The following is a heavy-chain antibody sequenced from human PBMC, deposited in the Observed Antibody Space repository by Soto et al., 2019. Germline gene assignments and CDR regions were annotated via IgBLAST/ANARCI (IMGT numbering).Heavy chain of an antibody. Sequence: QVQLVQSGAEVKKPGSSVKVSCKDSGGTFSTYRMFWVRQAPGQGLEWMGRIIPMLGVRNFAQRFQDRVTITADKSTATVHMELSSLRSEGTALYYCTIGSWSGEVFDIWGQGKMVTVSS. J-gene: IGHJ3*02. CDR1: GGTFSTYR. CDR2: IIPMLGVR. V-gene: IGHV1-69*02. D-gene: IGHD2-15*01. CDR3: TIGSWSGEVFDI.